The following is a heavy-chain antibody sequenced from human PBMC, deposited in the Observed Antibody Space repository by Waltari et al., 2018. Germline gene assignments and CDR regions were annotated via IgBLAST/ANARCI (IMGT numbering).Heavy chain of an antibody. J-gene: IGHJ3*02. D-gene: IGHD3-3*01. Sequence: VQLVESGGGVVQSGRSLRLSCVGSGFTFTNHGMNWVRQAPGKVLGCVAVIWYDGSNKNYVYSVKGRFTISRDNSKNTLYLEMNSLRAEDTAVYFCARGDGGSGLGASDIWGQGTMVTVSS. CDR1: GFTFTNHG. CDR2: IWYDGSNK. CDR3: ARGDGGSGLGASDI. V-gene: IGHV3-33*01.